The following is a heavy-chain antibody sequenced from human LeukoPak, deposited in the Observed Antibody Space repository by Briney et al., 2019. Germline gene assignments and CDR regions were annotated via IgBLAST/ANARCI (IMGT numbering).Heavy chain of an antibody. Sequence: SENLSLTCTVSGGSISSSSYYWGWIRQPPGKGLEWIGNIYYSGSTYYNPSLKSRVTISVDTSKNQFSLKLSSVTAADTAVYYCWHSSWYNYYYGMDVWGQGTTVTVSS. CDR2: IYYSGST. V-gene: IGHV4-39*07. J-gene: IGHJ6*02. CDR1: GGSISSSSYY. CDR3: WHSSWYNYYYGMDV. D-gene: IGHD6-13*01.